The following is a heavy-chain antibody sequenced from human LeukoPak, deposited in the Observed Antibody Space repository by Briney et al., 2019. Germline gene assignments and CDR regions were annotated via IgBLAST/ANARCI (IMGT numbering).Heavy chain of an antibody. Sequence: GASVTVSCKASGGTFSSYAISWVRQAPGQGLEWMGGIIPIFGTANYAQKFQGRVTITADESTSTAYMELSSLRSEDTAVYYCARECCSGGSCYSGGYWGQGTLVTVSS. CDR2: IIPIFGTA. CDR3: ARECCSGGSCYSGGY. V-gene: IGHV1-69*13. J-gene: IGHJ4*02. CDR1: GGTFSSYA. D-gene: IGHD2-15*01.